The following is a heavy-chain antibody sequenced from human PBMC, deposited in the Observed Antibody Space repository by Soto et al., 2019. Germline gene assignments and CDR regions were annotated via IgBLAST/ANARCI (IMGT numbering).Heavy chain of an antibody. CDR1: GGSISTYY. CDR3: ARHTVTIRAGFDY. D-gene: IGHD4-17*01. J-gene: IGHJ4*02. V-gene: IGHV4-59*01. Sequence: QVQLQESGPGLVKPSETLSLTCTVSGGSISTYYWDWIRQPPGKELEWIGYTHYSGNTNYHPSLKSRVTISLDTSRNQFSLKLSSVTAAYTAIYYCARHTVTIRAGFDYWGQGALVTVSS. CDR2: THYSGNT.